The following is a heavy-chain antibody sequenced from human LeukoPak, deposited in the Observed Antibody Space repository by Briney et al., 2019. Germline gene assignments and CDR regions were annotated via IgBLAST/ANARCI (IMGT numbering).Heavy chain of an antibody. J-gene: IGHJ4*02. D-gene: IGHD3-22*01. CDR2: IYHSGST. Sequence: SETLSLTCAVSGGSISSSNWWSWVGQPPGKGLEWIGEIYHSGSTNYNPSLKSRVTISVDKSKNQFSLKLSSVTAADTAVYYCGSYYYDSSGYYEPVGPRDYWGQGTLVTVSS. CDR3: GSYYYDSSGYYEPVGPRDY. V-gene: IGHV4-4*02. CDR1: GGSISSSNW.